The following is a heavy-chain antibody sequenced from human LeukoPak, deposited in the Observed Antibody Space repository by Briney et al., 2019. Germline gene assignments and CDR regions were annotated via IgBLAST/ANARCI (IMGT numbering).Heavy chain of an antibody. J-gene: IGHJ4*02. CDR1: GFTFDDYT. CDR2: ISWDGGST. V-gene: IGHV3-43*01. CDR3: AKEARYYDFWSGYYSPYFDY. D-gene: IGHD3-3*01. Sequence: GGSLRLSCAASGFTFDDYTTHWVRQAPGKGLEWVSLISWDGGSTYYADSVKGRFTISRDNSKNSLYLQMNSLRTEDTALYYCAKEARYYDFWSGYYSPYFDYWGQGTLVTVSS.